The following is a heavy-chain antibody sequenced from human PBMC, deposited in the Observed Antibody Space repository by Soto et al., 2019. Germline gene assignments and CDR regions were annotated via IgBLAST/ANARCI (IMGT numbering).Heavy chain of an antibody. CDR3: ARRGGPIFGEDDAFDI. CDR1: GGSISSYY. CDR2: IYYSGST. V-gene: IGHV4-59*08. Sequence: SETLSLTCTVSGGSISSYYWSWIRQPPGKGLEWIGYIYYSGSTNYNPSPKSRVTISVDTSKNQFSLKLSSVTAADTAVYYCARRGGPIFGEDDAFDIWGQGTMVTVSS. J-gene: IGHJ3*02. D-gene: IGHD3-3*01.